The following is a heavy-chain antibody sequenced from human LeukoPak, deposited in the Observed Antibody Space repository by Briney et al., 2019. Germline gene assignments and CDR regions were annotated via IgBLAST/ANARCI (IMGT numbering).Heavy chain of an antibody. CDR3: ARVYYYGSGSYYLDY. J-gene: IGHJ4*02. Sequence: GASVKVSCKACGYSFTNYDIYWVRQATGQGLEWMGWINPKRGDTGYLQKFQGRVFITRDTSISTAYMEMSSLRSEDTAGYYCARVYYYGSGSYYLDYWGQGTLVTVSS. D-gene: IGHD3-10*01. V-gene: IGHV1-8*03. CDR1: GYSFTNYD. CDR2: INPKRGDT.